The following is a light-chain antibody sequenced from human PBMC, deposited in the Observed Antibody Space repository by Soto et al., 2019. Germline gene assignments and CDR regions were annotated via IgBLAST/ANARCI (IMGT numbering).Light chain of an antibody. CDR2: GNS. Sequence: QSVLTQPPSVSGAPGQRVTISCTGSNSNIGAGYDVHWYQQLPGTAPKLLIYGNSNRPSGVPDRFSGSKSGTSASLAITGLQAEDEADYYCQSYDSSLSGYLFGTGTKVTVL. J-gene: IGLJ1*01. CDR1: NSNIGAGYD. CDR3: QSYDSSLSGYL. V-gene: IGLV1-40*01.